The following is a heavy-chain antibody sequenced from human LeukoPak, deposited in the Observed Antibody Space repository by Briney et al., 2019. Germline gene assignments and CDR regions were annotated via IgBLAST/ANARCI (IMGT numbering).Heavy chain of an antibody. CDR3: AKDRLDMGGGSFDY. J-gene: IGHJ4*02. CDR2: ISWNSGSI. CDR1: GFTFDDYA. V-gene: IGHV3-9*01. Sequence: PGGSLRLSCAASGFTFDDYAMHWVRQAPGQGLEWVSGISWNSGSIGYADSVKGRFTISRDNAKNSLYLQMNSLRAEDTAVYYCAKDRLDMGGGSFDYWGQGTLVTVSS. D-gene: IGHD2-2*03.